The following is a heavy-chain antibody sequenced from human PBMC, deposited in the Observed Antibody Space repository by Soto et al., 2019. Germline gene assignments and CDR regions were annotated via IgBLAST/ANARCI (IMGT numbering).Heavy chain of an antibody. CDR2: ITPIDGST. D-gene: IGHD4-17*01. J-gene: IGHJ4*02. CDR3: ARAVSTKTATIDY. Sequence: QVQLVQSGAEVKNPGASVKVSCKASGYTFTTYYMHWLRQARGQGLEWMGIITPIDGSTRYDQKFQDRVTMTRDMSTSTVYMELSSLRSEDTAVYYCARAVSTKTATIDYWGQGTLVTVSS. CDR1: GYTFTTYY. V-gene: IGHV1-46*01.